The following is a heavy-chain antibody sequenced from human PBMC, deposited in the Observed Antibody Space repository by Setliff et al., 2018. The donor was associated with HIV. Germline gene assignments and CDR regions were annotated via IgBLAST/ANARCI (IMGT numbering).Heavy chain of an antibody. CDR3: ARTSPLYSRTFDAFDI. CDR2: INPTGAST. D-gene: IGHD6-13*01. J-gene: IGHJ3*02. CDR1: GYSSTSDY. Sequence: VASVKVSCKASGYSSTSDYMHWVRQAPGQGLEWMGIINPTGASTTYAQQFQGRVTMTRDTSTSTVYMELSSLRSEDTAVYFCARTSPLYSRTFDAFDIWGKGTTVTVSS. V-gene: IGHV1-46*01.